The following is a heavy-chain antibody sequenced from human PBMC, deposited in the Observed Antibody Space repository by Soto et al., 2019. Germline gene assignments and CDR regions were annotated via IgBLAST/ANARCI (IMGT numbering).Heavy chain of an antibody. Sequence: GGSLRLSCAASGFTFSNYGMHWVRQAPGKGLEWVAVIVYDGSNTFYADSVQGRFTISRDNSKNTLYLQMNSLRAEDTAIYSCARTSRLMGGMDVWGQGTTVTVSS. CDR2: IVYDGSNT. V-gene: IGHV3-33*01. CDR1: GFTFSNYG. CDR3: ARTSRLMGGMDV. D-gene: IGHD3-16*01. J-gene: IGHJ6*02.